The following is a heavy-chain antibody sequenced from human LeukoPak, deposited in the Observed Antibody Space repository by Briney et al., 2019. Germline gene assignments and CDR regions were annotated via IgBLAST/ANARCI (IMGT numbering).Heavy chain of an antibody. V-gene: IGHV3-64*01. Sequence: GGSLRLSCAASGFTFSSYAMHWVRQAPGKGLEYVSAISSNGGSTYYANSVKGRFTISRDNPENTLYLQMGSLRAEDMAVYYCARRQGGSYDYWGQGTLVTVSS. J-gene: IGHJ4*02. CDR1: GFTFSSYA. CDR3: ARRQGGSYDY. D-gene: IGHD1-26*01. CDR2: ISSNGGST.